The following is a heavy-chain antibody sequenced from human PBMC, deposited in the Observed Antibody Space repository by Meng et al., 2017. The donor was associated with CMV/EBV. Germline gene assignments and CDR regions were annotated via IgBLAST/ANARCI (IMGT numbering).Heavy chain of an antibody. V-gene: IGHV3-21*01. J-gene: IGHJ4*02. CDR3: ARAGAFPIPVLRYFDSGEYYFDY. CDR1: GFTFSSYS. D-gene: IGHD3-9*01. CDR2: ISSSSSYI. Sequence: GGSLRLSCAASGFTFSSYSMNWVRQAPGKGLEWVSSISSSSSYIYYADSVKGRFTISRDNAKNSLYLQMNSLRAEDTAVYYCARAGAFPIPVLRYFDSGEYYFDYWGQGTLVTVSS.